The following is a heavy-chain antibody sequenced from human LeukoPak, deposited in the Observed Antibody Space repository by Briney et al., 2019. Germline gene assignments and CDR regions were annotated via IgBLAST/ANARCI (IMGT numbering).Heavy chain of an antibody. CDR3: ARASHDYGDYSHFDY. J-gene: IGHJ4*02. Sequence: MPGGSLRLSCAASGFTFSSYWMSWVRQPPGKGLEWIGEIYHSGSTNYNPSLKSRVTIAVDKSKNQFSLKLSSVTAADTAVYYCARASHDYGDYSHFDYWGQGTLVTVSS. D-gene: IGHD4-17*01. CDR2: IYHSGST. V-gene: IGHV4-4*02. CDR1: GFTFSSYW.